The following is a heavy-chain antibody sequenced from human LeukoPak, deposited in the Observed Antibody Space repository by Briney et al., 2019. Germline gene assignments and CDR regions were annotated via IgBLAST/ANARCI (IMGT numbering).Heavy chain of an antibody. J-gene: IGHJ4*02. CDR1: GGSIDVNGYH. CDR2: FDYRGSS. CDR3: MRIYGGYDFY. V-gene: IGHV4-39*07. D-gene: IGHD5-12*01. Sequence: PSETLSVTCTVSGGSIDVNGYHWGWIRQSPGEGLEWIGTFDYRGSSHFNPSLKSRGTISVDTSKNYVSLRLSSVTAADTAVYYCMRIYGGYDFYWGQGTLVTVSS.